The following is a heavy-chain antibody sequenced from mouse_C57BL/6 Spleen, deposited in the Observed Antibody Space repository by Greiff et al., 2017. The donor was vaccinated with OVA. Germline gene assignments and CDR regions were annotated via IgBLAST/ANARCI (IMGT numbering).Heavy chain of an antibody. J-gene: IGHJ2*01. CDR3: ARMNTTVVKRYYFDH. V-gene: IGHV8-8*01. Sequence: QVTLKVSGPGILQPSQTLSLTCSFSGFSLSTFGMGVGWIRQPSGKGLEWLAHIWWDDDKYYNPALKSRLTIAKDTSQNQVFLKIANVDTADTATYYCARMNTTVVKRYYFDHWGQGTTLTVAS. CDR2: IWWDDDK. D-gene: IGHD1-1*01. CDR1: GFSLSTFGMG.